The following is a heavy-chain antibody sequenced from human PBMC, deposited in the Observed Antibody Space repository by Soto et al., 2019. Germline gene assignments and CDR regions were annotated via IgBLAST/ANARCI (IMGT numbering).Heavy chain of an antibody. Sequence: QVQLLQSGAEVKKPGASVRVSCKASGYSFTRFGISWVRQAPGQGLEWVGRISTYNGNTKYAQKLKGRVTVSTDTSTNAAYMELRSLRSDDTDVYYCARYPQYSTSPQVFDYWGQGTLLTVSS. CDR2: ISTYNGNT. CDR1: GYSFTRFG. CDR3: ARYPQYSTSPQVFDY. V-gene: IGHV1-18*01. J-gene: IGHJ4*02. D-gene: IGHD6-6*01.